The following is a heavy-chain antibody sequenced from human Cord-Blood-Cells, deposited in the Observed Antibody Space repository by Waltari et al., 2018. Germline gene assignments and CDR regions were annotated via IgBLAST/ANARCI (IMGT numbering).Heavy chain of an antibody. D-gene: IGHD2-2*02. CDR3: ARQRYCSSTSCYTHDWYFDL. CDR1: GYSFTSYW. Sequence: EVQLVQSGAEVKKPGESLKISCKGSGYSFTSYWIGWVRQMPGKGLEWMGIIYPGDSDTRYSPSFQGQVTISADKSISTAYLQWSSLKASDTAMYYCARQRYCSSTSCYTHDWYFDLWGRGTLVTVSS. CDR2: IYPGDSDT. V-gene: IGHV5-51*01. J-gene: IGHJ2*01.